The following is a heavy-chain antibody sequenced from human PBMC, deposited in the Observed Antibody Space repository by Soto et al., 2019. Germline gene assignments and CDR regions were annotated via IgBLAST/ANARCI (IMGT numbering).Heavy chain of an antibody. CDR2: INADSSNT. V-gene: IGHV1-3*01. CDR3: ARGRGSGAYLIDY. Sequence: QVQLVQSGAEVKNPGASVKVSCKASGYTFSNYAMHWVRQAPGQRLEWMAFINADSSNTYHSQKFQGRVAVTRDTSASTVYMELSSLISEDTAVYYCARGRGSGAYLIDYWGQGTLVTVAS. J-gene: IGHJ4*02. D-gene: IGHD1-26*01. CDR1: GYTFSNYA.